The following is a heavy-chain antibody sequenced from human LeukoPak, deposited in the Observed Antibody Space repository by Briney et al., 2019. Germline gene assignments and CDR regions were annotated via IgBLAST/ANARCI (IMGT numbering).Heavy chain of an antibody. J-gene: IGHJ4*02. Sequence: PGGSLRLSCAASGFTFSSYAMSWVRQAPGKGLEWVSAISGSGGSTYYADSVKGRFTISRDNSKNTLYLQMNSLRAEDTAVYYCATYVLLWFGELLEVDYFDYWGQGTLVTVSS. CDR2: ISGSGGST. V-gene: IGHV3-23*01. D-gene: IGHD3-10*01. CDR3: ATYVLLWFGELLEVDYFDY. CDR1: GFTFSSYA.